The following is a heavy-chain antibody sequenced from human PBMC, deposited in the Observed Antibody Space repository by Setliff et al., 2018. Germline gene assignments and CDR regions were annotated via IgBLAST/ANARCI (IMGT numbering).Heavy chain of an antibody. V-gene: IGHV4-38-2*01. CDR3: ARAHTWSLPNDNSGYPGWFDP. CDR1: GYSISSGYY. D-gene: IGHD3-22*01. CDR2: IYHSGST. Sequence: LSLTCAVSGYSISSGYYWGWIRQPPGKGLEWIGSIYHSGSTYYNPSLKSRVTISVDTSKNQFSLKMTSVTAADTAVYYCARAHTWSLPNDNSGYPGWFDPWGQGTLVTVSS. J-gene: IGHJ5*02.